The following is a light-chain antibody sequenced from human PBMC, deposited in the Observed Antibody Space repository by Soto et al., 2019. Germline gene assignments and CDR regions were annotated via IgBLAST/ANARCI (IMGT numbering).Light chain of an antibody. CDR3: QQYSNSLS. J-gene: IGKJ4*02. Sequence: DILMTQSPSTLSASAVDRATLTCRASQSISSYLAWYQQKPGKPPRLLIYDASSWPSGIPARFSGSGSGTEITLTISSLQPEDFAVYYCQQYSNSLSFGGGTKVDIK. CDR1: QSISSY. V-gene: IGKV3D-15*01. CDR2: DAS.